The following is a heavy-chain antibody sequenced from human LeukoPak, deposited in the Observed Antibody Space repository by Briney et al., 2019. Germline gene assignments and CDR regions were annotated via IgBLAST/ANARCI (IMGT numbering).Heavy chain of an antibody. J-gene: IGHJ4*02. D-gene: IGHD2-15*01. CDR3: ARGRAALDY. CDR2: ISYDGSNK. CDR1: GFTFSSYA. V-gene: IGHV3-30-3*01. Sequence: PGRSLRLSCAASGFTFSSYAMHWVRQAPGKGLEWVAVISYDGSNKYYADSVKGRFTISRDNSKNTLYLQMNSLRAEDTAVYYCARGRAALDYWGQGTLVTVSS.